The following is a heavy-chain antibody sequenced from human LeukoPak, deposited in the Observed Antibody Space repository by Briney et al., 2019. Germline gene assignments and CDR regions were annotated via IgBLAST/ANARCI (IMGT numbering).Heavy chain of an antibody. D-gene: IGHD4-23*01. CDR2: I. Sequence: PGESLRLSCAASGFHFSTYNMNWVRQAPGKGLEWVSSIYYADSVKGRFTISRDDAKNSLYLQMNSPRVEDTAVYYCAREVIGGNSAWGQGTLVTVSS. CDR1: GFHFSTYN. V-gene: IGHV3-21*01. J-gene: IGHJ5*02. CDR3: AREVIGGNSA.